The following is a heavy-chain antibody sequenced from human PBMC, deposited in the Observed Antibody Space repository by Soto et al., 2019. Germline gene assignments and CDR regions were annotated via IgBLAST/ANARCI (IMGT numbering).Heavy chain of an antibody. CDR3: ARGAAAGTELNNWFDP. D-gene: IGHD6-13*01. J-gene: IGHJ5*02. V-gene: IGHV1-69*13. CDR2: IIPIFGTA. CDR1: GGTFSSYA. Sequence: GASVKVSCKASGGTFSSYAISWVRQAPGQGLEWMGGIIPIFGTANYAQKFQGRVTMTGDESTSTAYMELSSLRSEDTAVYYCARGAAAGTELNNWFDPWGQGTLVTVSS.